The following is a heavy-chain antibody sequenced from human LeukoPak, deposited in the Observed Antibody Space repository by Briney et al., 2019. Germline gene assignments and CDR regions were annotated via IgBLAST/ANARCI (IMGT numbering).Heavy chain of an antibody. Sequence: ASVKVSCKASGYTFTSYGISWVRQAPGQGLEWMGWIRPYNGNTNYAQKLQGRVTMTTDTSTSTAYMELRSLRSDDTAIYYCARDVEMYYDSSAFGNYWGQGTLVTVSS. CDR2: IRPYNGNT. CDR1: GYTFTSYG. J-gene: IGHJ4*02. V-gene: IGHV1-18*01. D-gene: IGHD3-22*01. CDR3: ARDVEMYYDSSAFGNY.